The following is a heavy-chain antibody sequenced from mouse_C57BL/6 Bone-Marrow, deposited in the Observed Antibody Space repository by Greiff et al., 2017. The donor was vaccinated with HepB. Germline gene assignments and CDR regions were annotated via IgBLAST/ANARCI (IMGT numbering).Heavy chain of an antibody. CDR3: ARDGSITTVVATNFDY. V-gene: IGHV1-50*01. CDR2: IDPSDSYT. J-gene: IGHJ2*01. CDR1: GYTFTSYW. D-gene: IGHD1-1*01. Sequence: VQLQQPGAELVKPGASVKLSCKASGYTFTSYWMQWVKQSPGQGLEWIGEIDPSDSYTNYNQKFKGKATLTVDTSSSTAYMQLSSLTSEDSAVYYCARDGSITTVVATNFDYWGQGTTLTVSS.